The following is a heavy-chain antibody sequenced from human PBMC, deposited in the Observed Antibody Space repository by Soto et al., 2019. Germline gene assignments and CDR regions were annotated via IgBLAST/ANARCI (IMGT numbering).Heavy chain of an antibody. CDR2: ISSSSSYI. CDR1: GFTFSSYS. J-gene: IGHJ4*02. Sequence: EVQLVESGGGLVKPGGSLRLSCAASGFTFSSYSMNWVRQAPGKGLEWVSAISSSSSYIYYADSVKGRFTISRDNTNNSPYLQMSSLRAEDTAVYYCARPNYYYDSSGYYGYWGQGTRVTVSS. V-gene: IGHV3-21*01. D-gene: IGHD3-22*01. CDR3: ARPNYYYDSSGYYGY.